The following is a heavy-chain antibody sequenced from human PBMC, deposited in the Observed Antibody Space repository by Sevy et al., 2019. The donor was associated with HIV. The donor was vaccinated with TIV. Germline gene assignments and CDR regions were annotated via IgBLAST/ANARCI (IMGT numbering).Heavy chain of an antibody. CDR3: TTSTQVDYYGMDV. D-gene: IGHD4-4*01. Sequence: GGSLRLSCAASGFTFTYTWMNWVRQAPGKGLEWVGRIRSKTDGGTTDYAAPVKGRFTISRDDSKNTRFLQMNSLKTEDTAVYYCTTSTQVDYYGMDVWGQGTTVTVSS. J-gene: IGHJ6*02. V-gene: IGHV3-15*07. CDR2: IRSKTDGGTT. CDR1: GFTFTYTW.